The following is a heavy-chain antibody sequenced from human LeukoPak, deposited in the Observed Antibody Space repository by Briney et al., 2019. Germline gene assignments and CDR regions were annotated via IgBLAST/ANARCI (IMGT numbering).Heavy chain of an antibody. J-gene: IGHJ6*03. D-gene: IGHD6-6*01. CDR1: GGSFSGYY. CDR3: ARSIAARRHYYYYYMDV. V-gene: IGHV4-59*01. CDR2: IYYSGST. Sequence: KPSETLSLTCAVYGGSFSGYYWSWIRQPPGKGLEWIGYIYYSGSTNYNPSLKSRVTISVDTSKNQFSLKLSSVTAADTAVYYCARSIAARRHYYYYYMDVWGKGTTVTVSS.